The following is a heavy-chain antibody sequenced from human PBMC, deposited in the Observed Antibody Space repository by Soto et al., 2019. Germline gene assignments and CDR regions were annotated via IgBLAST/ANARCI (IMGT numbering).Heavy chain of an antibody. CDR1: GYTFTSYG. Sequence: GASVKVSCKASGYTFTSYGISWVRQAPGQGLEWMGWISAYNGNTNYAQKLQGRVTMTTDTSTSTAYMELRSLRSDDTAVYYCAISSLSTYYDFWSGPPSVDYWGQGTLVTVSS. CDR2: ISAYNGNT. V-gene: IGHV1-18*04. CDR3: AISSLSTYYDFWSGPPSVDY. D-gene: IGHD3-3*01. J-gene: IGHJ4*02.